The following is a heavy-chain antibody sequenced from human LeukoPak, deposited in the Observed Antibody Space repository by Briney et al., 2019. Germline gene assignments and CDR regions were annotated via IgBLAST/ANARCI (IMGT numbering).Heavy chain of an antibody. V-gene: IGHV3-23*01. CDR2: ISGSGGST. CDR1: GFTFGSYA. Sequence: GGSLRLSCAASGFTFGSYAMSWVRQAPGKGLEWVSAISGSGGSTYYADSVKGRFTISRDNSKNTLYLQMNSLRAEDTAVYYCAKDLIITVTTTPWWYFDLWGRGTLVTVSS. CDR3: AKDLIITVTTTPWWYFDL. D-gene: IGHD4-17*01. J-gene: IGHJ2*01.